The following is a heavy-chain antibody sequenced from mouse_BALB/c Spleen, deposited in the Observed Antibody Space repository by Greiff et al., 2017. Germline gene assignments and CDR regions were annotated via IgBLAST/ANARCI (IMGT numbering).Heavy chain of an antibody. V-gene: IGHV1-18*01. J-gene: IGHJ3*01. CDR1: GYTFTDYN. CDR3: AREGDYELAWFAY. D-gene: IGHD2-4*01. Sequence: EVQLQQSGPELVKPGASVKIPCKASGYTFTDYNMDWVKQSHGKSLEWIGDINPNNGGTIYNQKFKGKATLTVDKSSSTAYMELRSLTSEDTAVYYCAREGDYELAWFAYWGQGTLVTVSA. CDR2: INPNNGGT.